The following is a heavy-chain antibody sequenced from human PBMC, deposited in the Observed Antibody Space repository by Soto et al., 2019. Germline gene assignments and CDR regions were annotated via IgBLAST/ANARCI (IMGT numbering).Heavy chain of an antibody. CDR1: GGSIGSNPYS. Sequence: SETLSLTCTVSGGSIGSNPYSWAWIRQQPGEGLEWIGYIYHSGRTDYNPSLKSRVTISLDRSKNQFSLRLTSVTAADTAVYYCARGCSSTSCYTGFDPWGLGTLVTVSS. CDR3: ARGCSSTSCYTGFDP. V-gene: IGHV4-30-2*01. J-gene: IGHJ5*02. D-gene: IGHD2-2*02. CDR2: IYHSGRT.